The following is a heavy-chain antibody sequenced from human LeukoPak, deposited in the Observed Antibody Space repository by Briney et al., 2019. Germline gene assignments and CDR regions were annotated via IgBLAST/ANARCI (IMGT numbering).Heavy chain of an antibody. V-gene: IGHV3-21*01. CDR1: GFTFSSYG. Sequence: GRSLRLSCAASGFTFSSYGMHWVRQAPGKGLEWVSSISSSSSYIYYADSVKGRFTISRDNAKNSLYLQMNSLRAEDTAVYYCARSYYDAFDIWGQGTMVTVSS. CDR2: ISSSSSYI. CDR3: ARSYYDAFDI. D-gene: IGHD3-10*01. J-gene: IGHJ3*02.